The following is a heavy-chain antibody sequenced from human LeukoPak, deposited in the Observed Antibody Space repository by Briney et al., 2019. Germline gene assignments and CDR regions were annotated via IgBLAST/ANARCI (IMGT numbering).Heavy chain of an antibody. J-gene: IGHJ3*02. V-gene: IGHV4-39*07. CDR2: IYYSGST. CDR1: GGSISSSNFY. CDR3: ARGRELVVDAFDI. D-gene: IGHD1-26*01. Sequence: PSETLSLTCTVSGGSISSSNFYWGWIRQPPGKGLEWIGSIYYSGSTYYNPSLKSRVTISVDTSKNQFSLKLSSVTAADTAVYYCARGRELVVDAFDIWGQGTMVTVSS.